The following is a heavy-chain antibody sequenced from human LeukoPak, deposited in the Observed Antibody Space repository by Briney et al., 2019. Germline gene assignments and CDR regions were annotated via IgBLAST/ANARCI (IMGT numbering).Heavy chain of an antibody. CDR3: ASDYVDTAYTYDY. D-gene: IGHD5-18*01. Sequence: SETLSLTCTVSGGSVSSGSYYRSWIRQPPGKGLEWIGYIYYSGSTNYNPSLKSRVTISVDTSKNQFSLKLSSVTAADTAVYYCASDYVDTAYTYDYWGQGTLVTVSS. V-gene: IGHV4-61*01. CDR1: GGSVSSGSYY. J-gene: IGHJ4*02. CDR2: IYYSGST.